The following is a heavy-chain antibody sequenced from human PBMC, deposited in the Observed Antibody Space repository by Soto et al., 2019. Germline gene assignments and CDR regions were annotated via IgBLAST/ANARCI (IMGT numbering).Heavy chain of an antibody. CDR2: ISGSGGST. D-gene: IGHD3-10*01. CDR3: AKVGTITMVRGVLGH. CDR1: GFTFSSYA. Sequence: SLRLSCAASGFTFSSYAMSWVRQAPGKGLEWVSAISGSGGSTYYADSVKGRFTISRDNSKNTLYLQMNSLRAEDTAVYYCAKVGTITMVRGVLGHWGQGTLVTVSS. V-gene: IGHV3-23*01. J-gene: IGHJ4*02.